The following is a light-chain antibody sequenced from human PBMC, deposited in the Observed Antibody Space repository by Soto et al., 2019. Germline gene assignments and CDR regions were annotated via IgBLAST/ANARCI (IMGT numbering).Light chain of an antibody. J-gene: IGKJ3*01. Sequence: DTQMTQSPSSLSASVGDRVTITCRASQGIYNYLAWYQQKPGKVPKILIYAASSLVSGVPSRFSGSGSGTDFNLTISSLQPEDVATYYGQKCNSAPFTFGPGTKVDIK. CDR3: QKCNSAPFT. CDR1: QGIYNY. CDR2: AAS. V-gene: IGKV1-27*01.